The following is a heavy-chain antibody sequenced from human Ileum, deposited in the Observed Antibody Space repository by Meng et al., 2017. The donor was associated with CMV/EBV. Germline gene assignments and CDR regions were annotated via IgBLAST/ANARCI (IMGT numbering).Heavy chain of an antibody. J-gene: IGHJ4*02. CDR2: IYSGGTS. CDR1: GLTVSSTY. V-gene: IGHV3-53*01. D-gene: IGHD4-17*01. CDR3: ATGLGEDGDYTGDF. Sequence: GESLKISCVVSGLTVSSTYMSWVRQAPGKGLEWVSVIYSGGTSYHADSVKGRFTISRDNSKNTVFLQMNSLRAEDTAVYYCATGLGEDGDYTGDFWGQGTLVTGSS.